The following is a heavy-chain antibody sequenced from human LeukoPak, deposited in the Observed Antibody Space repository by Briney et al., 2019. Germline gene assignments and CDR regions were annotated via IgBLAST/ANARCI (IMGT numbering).Heavy chain of an antibody. CDR3: ARGKTYYYDSSGYSPLRLYAFDI. J-gene: IGHJ3*02. CDR1: GGSISSGSYY. CDR2: IYTSGST. Sequence: PSQTLSLTCTVSGGSISSGSYYWSWIRQPAGKGLEWIGRIYTSGSTNYNPSLKSRVTISVDTSKNQFSLKLSSVTAADTAVYYCARGKTYYYDSSGYSPLRLYAFDIRGQGTMVTVSS. V-gene: IGHV4-61*02. D-gene: IGHD3-22*01.